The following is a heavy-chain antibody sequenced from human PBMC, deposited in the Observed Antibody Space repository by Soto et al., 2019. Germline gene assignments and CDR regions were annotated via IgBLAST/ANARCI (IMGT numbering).Heavy chain of an antibody. CDR2: TIPLFRRT. J-gene: IGHJ6*02. CDR3: ARARLSNGDPNIYFFYGLDV. D-gene: IGHD6-6*01. CDR1: GDMFRNSA. V-gene: IGHV1-69*01. Sequence: SVKVSCKASGDMFRNSAFTWVRQAPGQGLEWMGVTIPLFRRTNVAQNFQGRITFTADESTSNIYMELSSLTSEDTAVYYCARARLSNGDPNIYFFYGLDVWGQGTTVTVS.